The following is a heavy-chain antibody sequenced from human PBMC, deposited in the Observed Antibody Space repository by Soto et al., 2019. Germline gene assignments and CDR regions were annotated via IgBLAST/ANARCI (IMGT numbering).Heavy chain of an antibody. CDR2: IYYSGST. CDR3: AASCVACGGFNYYGMDV. J-gene: IGHJ6*02. D-gene: IGHD2-21*01. V-gene: IGHV4-59*02. Sequence: SETLSLTCTVSGGSVSSNYWNWIRQPPGKGPEWIGNIYYSGSTNYNPSLKSRVTISVDTSKNQFSLKLSSVTAADTAVYYCAASCVACGGFNYYGMDVWGQGTTVTVSS. CDR1: GGSVSSNY.